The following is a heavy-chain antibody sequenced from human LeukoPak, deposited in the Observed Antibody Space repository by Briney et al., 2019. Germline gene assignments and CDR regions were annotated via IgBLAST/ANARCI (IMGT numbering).Heavy chain of an antibody. D-gene: IGHD6-13*01. J-gene: IGHJ4*02. V-gene: IGHV3-23*01. Sequence: TGGSLRLSCAASGFSFNSYAMSWVRQAPGKGLEWVSDISGSGSSTYYADSVKGRFTVSRDNSKNTLCLQMNSLRAEDTAVYFCAKNREYYSSWYGDYWGQGTLVTVSS. CDR2: ISGSGSST. CDR3: AKNREYYSSWYGDY. CDR1: GFSFNSYA.